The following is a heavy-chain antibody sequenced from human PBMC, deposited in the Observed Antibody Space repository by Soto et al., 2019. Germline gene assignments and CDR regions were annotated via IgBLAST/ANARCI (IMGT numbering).Heavy chain of an antibody. CDR3: GRGHPSNGYGSGRSFDT. J-gene: IGHJ4*02. Sequence: QVHLVQSGTEVKKPGTSMKVSCRASGYTFTSYAINWVRQAPGQGLEWVGRIIAYNGNTHSAQKLQGRVTMTIDTSTRTAYMELRSLRSDGTGGYYCGRGHPSNGYGSGRSFDTWGQGTLLTVSA. V-gene: IGHV1-18*01. D-gene: IGHD3-10*01. CDR2: IIAYNGNT. CDR1: GYTFTSYA.